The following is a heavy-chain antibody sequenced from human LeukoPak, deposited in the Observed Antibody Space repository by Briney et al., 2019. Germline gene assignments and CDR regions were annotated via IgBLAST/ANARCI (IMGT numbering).Heavy chain of an antibody. CDR3: ARGGIPDY. V-gene: IGHV4-59*08. CDR1: GGSISSYY. Sequence: SETLSLTCTVSGGSISSYYWSWIRQPPGKGLEWIGYIYYSGSTNYNPSLKSRVTISVDTSRNQFSLRLSSVTAADTAVYYCARGGIPDYWGQGILVTVSS. J-gene: IGHJ4*02. D-gene: IGHD2-21*01. CDR2: IYYSGST.